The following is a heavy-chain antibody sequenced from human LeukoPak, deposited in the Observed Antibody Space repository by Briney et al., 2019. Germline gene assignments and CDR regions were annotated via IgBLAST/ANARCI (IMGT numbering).Heavy chain of an antibody. V-gene: IGHV3-11*01. Sequence: GGSLRLSCAASGFTFSDYYMSWIRQAPGKGLEWVSYTSSSGSTIYYADSVKGRFTISRDSAKNSLYLQMNSLRAEDTAVYYCARDSWMVRGVHYYYYYYMDVWGKGTTVTVSS. CDR1: GFTFSDYY. D-gene: IGHD3-10*01. J-gene: IGHJ6*03. CDR3: ARDSWMVRGVHYYYYYYMDV. CDR2: TSSSGSTI.